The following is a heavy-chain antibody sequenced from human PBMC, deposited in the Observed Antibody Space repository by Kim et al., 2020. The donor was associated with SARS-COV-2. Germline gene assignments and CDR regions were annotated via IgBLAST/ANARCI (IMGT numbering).Heavy chain of an antibody. V-gene: IGHV1-8*01. CDR2: MNPNSGNT. Sequence: ASVKVSCKASGYTFTSYDINWVRQATGQGLEWMGWMNPNSGNTGYAQKFQGRVTMTRNTSISTAYMELSSLRSEDTAVYYCARGQILYGDYVFHIPRYYYYYMDVWGKGTTVTVSS. CDR3: ARGQILYGDYVFHIPRYYYYYMDV. CDR1: GYTFTSYD. D-gene: IGHD4-17*01. J-gene: IGHJ6*03.